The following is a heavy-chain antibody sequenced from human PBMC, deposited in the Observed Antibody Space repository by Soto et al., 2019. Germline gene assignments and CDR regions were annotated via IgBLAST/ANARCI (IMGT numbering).Heavy chain of an antibody. CDR1: GDSVSSPYY. D-gene: IGHD6-19*01. V-gene: IGHV4-4*02. CDR2: VFHTGTT. Sequence: QVQLQESGPGLVKPSGTLSLTCAVSGDSVSSPYYWRWVRQPPGKGLEWIGEVFHTGTTSYNPSLRSRVTISLYKSINQFSLALSSVTAADTAVYYCARSAGWYAVYSWGPGTLVLVSS. J-gene: IGHJ4*02. CDR3: ARSAGWYAVYS.